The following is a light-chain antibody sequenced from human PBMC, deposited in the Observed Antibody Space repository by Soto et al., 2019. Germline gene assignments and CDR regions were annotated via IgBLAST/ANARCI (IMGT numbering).Light chain of an antibody. Sequence: EIVLTQSPGTLSLSPGERATLSCRASQSVSSSYLAWYQQKPGQAPRLLIYGTSSRATAIPDRFSGSGSGTDFSLSASRLEPEDYAVYYCQEDGRLTRRLGQGTKMEIK. V-gene: IGKV3-20*01. J-gene: IGKJ1*01. CDR2: GTS. CDR1: QSVSSSY. CDR3: QEDGRLTRR.